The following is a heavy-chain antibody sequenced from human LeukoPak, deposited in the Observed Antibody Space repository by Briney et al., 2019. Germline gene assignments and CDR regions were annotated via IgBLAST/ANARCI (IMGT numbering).Heavy chain of an antibody. CDR3: AKVPPRVATMGVFDY. Sequence: GRSLRLSCAASGFTFSNHGMHWVRQAPGKGLEWVANIWYDGSQEYYADTVKGRFTISRDNSKNTLYLQMNSLRAEDTAVYYCAKVPPRVATMGVFDYWGQGTLVTVSS. V-gene: IGHV3-33*06. D-gene: IGHD5-12*01. J-gene: IGHJ4*02. CDR1: GFTFSNHG. CDR2: IWYDGSQE.